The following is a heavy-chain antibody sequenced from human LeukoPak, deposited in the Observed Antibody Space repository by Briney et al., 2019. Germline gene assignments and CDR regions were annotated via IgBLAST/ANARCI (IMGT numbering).Heavy chain of an antibody. V-gene: IGHV3-66*03. D-gene: IGHD3-22*01. J-gene: IGHJ4*02. CDR2: IYSDNT. CDR3: ARDKRPYYYDSSGYPHCPDY. Sequence: GGSLRLSCTVSGFTVSSNSMSWVRQAPGKGLEWVSFIYSDNTHYSDSVKGRFTISRDNSKNTLYLQMNSLRAEDTAVYYCARDKRPYYYDSSGYPHCPDYWGQGTLVTVSS. CDR1: GFTVSSNS.